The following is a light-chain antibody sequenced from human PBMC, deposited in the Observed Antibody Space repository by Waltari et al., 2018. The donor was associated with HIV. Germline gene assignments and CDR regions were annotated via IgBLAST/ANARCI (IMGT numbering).Light chain of an antibody. CDR1: QSVLHSSNNKNY. Sequence: DIVMTQSPDYLAVSLGERATINCKSSQSVLHSSNNKNYLAWYQQKPTQPPKLLIYWASTRESGVPDRFSGSGSGTDFTLTISSLQAEDVAVYYCQQYYTTPTFGGGTKVEIK. V-gene: IGKV4-1*01. CDR3: QQYYTTPT. J-gene: IGKJ4*01. CDR2: WAS.